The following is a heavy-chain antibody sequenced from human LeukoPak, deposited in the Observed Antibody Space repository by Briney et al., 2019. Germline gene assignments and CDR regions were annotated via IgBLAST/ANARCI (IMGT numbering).Heavy chain of an antibody. CDR2: ITAGGGST. Sequence: GGSLRLSCAASGFTFSSFAMSWVRQTPGKGLEWVSAITAGGGSTFYTDSVRGRFTISRDISKNTLYLQMNNLRADDTALYYCAREPRGSWHQLDYWGQGALVTVSS. CDR3: AREPRGSWHQLDY. J-gene: IGHJ4*02. V-gene: IGHV3-23*01. D-gene: IGHD6-13*01. CDR1: GFTFSSFA.